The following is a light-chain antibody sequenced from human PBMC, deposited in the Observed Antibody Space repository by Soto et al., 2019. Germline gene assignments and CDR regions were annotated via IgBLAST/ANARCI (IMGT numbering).Light chain of an antibody. CDR1: SSNIGAGYD. CDR3: QSYDSSLSGWV. J-gene: IGLJ3*02. Sequence: QSVLTQPPSVSGAPGQRVTISCTGSSSNIGAGYDVHWYQQLPGTAPTLLIYGTSNRPSGVPDRFSGSKSGTSASLAIPGLQAEDEAEYYCQSYDSSLSGWVFGGGTKLTVL. CDR2: GTS. V-gene: IGLV1-40*01.